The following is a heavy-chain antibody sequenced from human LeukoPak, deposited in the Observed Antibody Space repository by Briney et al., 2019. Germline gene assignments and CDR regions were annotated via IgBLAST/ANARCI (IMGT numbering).Heavy chain of an antibody. CDR2: INPNSGGT. J-gene: IGHJ4*02. V-gene: IGHV1-2*02. D-gene: IGHD3-22*01. Sequence: ASVKVSCKASGYTFTGYYMHWVRQAPGQVLEWMGWINPNSGGTNYAQKFQGRVTMTRDTSISTAYMELSRLRSDDTAAYYCARPYFDYYDSSGYDNWGQGTLVTVSS. CDR1: GYTFTGYY. CDR3: ARPYFDYYDSSGYDN.